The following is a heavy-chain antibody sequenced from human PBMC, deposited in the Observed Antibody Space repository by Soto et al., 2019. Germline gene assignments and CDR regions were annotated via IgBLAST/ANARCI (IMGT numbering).Heavy chain of an antibody. D-gene: IGHD3-22*01. Sequence: SETMSLTCTVSGGSISSYYWSWIRQTQGKGLEWIGYIYYSGSTNYNPSLKSRVTISVDTSKNQFSLKLSSVTAADTAVYYCARVSCYYDSSGYYYCHWFDPWGQGTLVTVSS. V-gene: IGHV4-59*01. CDR2: IYYSGST. CDR1: GGSISSYY. J-gene: IGHJ5*02. CDR3: ARVSCYYDSSGYYYCHWFDP.